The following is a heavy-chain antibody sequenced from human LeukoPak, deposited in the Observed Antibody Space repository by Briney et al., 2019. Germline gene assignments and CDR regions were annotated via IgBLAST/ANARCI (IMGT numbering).Heavy chain of an antibody. CDR3: AREAWELGP. CDR2: IYYSGST. Sequence: SATLSLTCTVSGGSISSSSYYCCWIRHPPGKGLEWIGSIYYSGSTYYNPSLKSRVTISVDTSKNQFSLKLSSVTAADTAVYYCAREAWELGPWGQGTLVTVSS. CDR1: GGSISSSSYY. J-gene: IGHJ5*02. D-gene: IGHD1-26*01. V-gene: IGHV4-39*07.